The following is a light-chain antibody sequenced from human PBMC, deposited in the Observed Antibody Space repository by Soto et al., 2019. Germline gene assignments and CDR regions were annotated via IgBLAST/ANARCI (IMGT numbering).Light chain of an antibody. CDR1: QDISNY. CDR3: QQYDTLPMYT. CDR2: DAS. J-gene: IGKJ2*01. Sequence: DIEMTQSPPSLSASVGDRVTITCKASQDISNYLNGYQQKQRKAPKLLIYDASNLKTGVPSRFSGSGSGTDFTFTISRLQPEDIATYYCQQYDTLPMYTFGQGTKLEIK. V-gene: IGKV1-33*01.